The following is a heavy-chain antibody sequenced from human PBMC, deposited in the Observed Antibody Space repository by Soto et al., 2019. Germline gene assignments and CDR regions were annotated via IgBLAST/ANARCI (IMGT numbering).Heavy chain of an antibody. J-gene: IGHJ6*02. D-gene: IGHD2-15*01. CDR1: GFTVSTNY. CDR3: VVEDLGMEV. CDR2: IYSNGNT. Sequence: LRLSCAASGFTVSTNYRTWVRQTPGKGLEWVSIIYSNGNTYYADSVKGRFTISRDNSKNTLYLQMNSLRVDDTAVYYCVVEDLGMEVWGQGTTVTVSS. V-gene: IGHV3-53*01.